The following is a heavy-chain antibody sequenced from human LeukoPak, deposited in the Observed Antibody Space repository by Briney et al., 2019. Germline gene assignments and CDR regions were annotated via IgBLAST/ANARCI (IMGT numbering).Heavy chain of an antibody. D-gene: IGHD6-19*01. CDR3: AKTTVGYSSGRYPGWPADC. Sequence: GGSLRLSCETSGFTFNTYAIYWVRQAPGKGLEWVSGICGSGGCTYYADSVKGRFTISRDNSKNTVYLQMNSLTADDTAVYYCAKTTVGYSSGRYPGWPADCWGQGTLVTVSS. CDR2: ICGSGGCT. J-gene: IGHJ4*02. V-gene: IGHV3-23*01. CDR1: GFTFNTYA.